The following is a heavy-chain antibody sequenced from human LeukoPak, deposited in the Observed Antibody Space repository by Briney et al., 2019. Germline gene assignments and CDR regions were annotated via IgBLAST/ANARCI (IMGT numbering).Heavy chain of an antibody. J-gene: IGHJ5*02. Sequence: SETLSLTCTVSGGSISSYYWSWIRQPPGKGLEWIGYIYYSGSTNYNPSLKSRVTISVDTSKNQFSLKLSSVTAAGTAVYYCARHLEAGSSSWFDPWGQGTLVTVSS. V-gene: IGHV4-59*08. D-gene: IGHD3-10*01. CDR2: IYYSGST. CDR1: GGSISSYY. CDR3: ARHLEAGSSSWFDP.